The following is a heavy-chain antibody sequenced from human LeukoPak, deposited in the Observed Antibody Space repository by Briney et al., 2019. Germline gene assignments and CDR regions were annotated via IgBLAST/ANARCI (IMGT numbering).Heavy chain of an antibody. CDR3: AREGFDSSGYYYVY. Sequence: SETLSLTCTVSGDSISSGDYYWSWIRQPAGKGLEWIGRISSSGSTNCNPSLKSRVTISVDTSKNQFSLKLSSVTAADTAVYYCAREGFDSSGYYYVYWGQGTLVTVSS. CDR1: GDSISSGDYY. D-gene: IGHD3-22*01. J-gene: IGHJ4*02. V-gene: IGHV4-61*02. CDR2: ISSSGST.